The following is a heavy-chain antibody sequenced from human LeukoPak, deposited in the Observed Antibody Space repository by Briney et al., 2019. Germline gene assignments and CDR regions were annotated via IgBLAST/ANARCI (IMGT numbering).Heavy chain of an antibody. Sequence: SETLSLTCAVSGGSISSGDYYWGWIRQPPGKGLEWIGYIYYSGSTYYNPSLKSRVTISVDTSKNQFSMKLSSVTAADKAVYYCARERGDAVLWFGELLSPSWFDPWGQGTLVTVSS. CDR1: GGSISSGDYY. CDR2: IYYSGST. CDR3: ARERGDAVLWFGELLSPSWFDP. V-gene: IGHV4-30-4*01. J-gene: IGHJ5*02. D-gene: IGHD3-10*01.